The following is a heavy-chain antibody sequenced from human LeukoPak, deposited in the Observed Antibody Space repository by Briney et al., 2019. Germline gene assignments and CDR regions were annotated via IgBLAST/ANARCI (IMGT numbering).Heavy chain of an antibody. CDR1: GYPFTSYY. D-gene: IGHD6-6*01. CDR2: INPSGGTT. Sequence: ASVKVSCKASGYPFTSYYMHWVRQAPGQGLEWMGIINPSGGTTNYAQRFQGRVTMTRDTSTSTVYMELSSLRSEDTAVYYCARDHSEYSSSSDYWGQGTLVTVSS. J-gene: IGHJ4*02. V-gene: IGHV1-46*01. CDR3: ARDHSEYSSSSDY.